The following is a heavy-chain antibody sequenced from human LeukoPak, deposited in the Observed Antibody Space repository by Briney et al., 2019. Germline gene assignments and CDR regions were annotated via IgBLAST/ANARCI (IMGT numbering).Heavy chain of an antibody. Sequence: GESLQISCKGSGYSFTSYWIGWVRQMPGKGLEWMGIIYPGDSDTRYSPSFQGQVTFSADKSISTAYLQWSSLKASETAMYYCGRSSSGYYDYWGQGTLVTVSS. J-gene: IGHJ4*02. D-gene: IGHD3-22*01. CDR3: GRSSSGYYDY. CDR1: GYSFTSYW. V-gene: IGHV5-51*01. CDR2: IYPGDSDT.